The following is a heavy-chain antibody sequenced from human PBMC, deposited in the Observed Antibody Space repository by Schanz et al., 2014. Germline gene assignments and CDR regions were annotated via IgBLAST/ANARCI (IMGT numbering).Heavy chain of an antibody. V-gene: IGHV4-59*01. CDR1: GGSISSYY. CDR2: VYYTGST. CDR3: ARGRVVPAAPEFDY. J-gene: IGHJ4*02. D-gene: IGHD2-2*01. Sequence: QLQLQESGPGLVKPSETLSLTCTVSGGSISSYYWNWIRQPPGKGLEWIGYVYYTGSTTYNPSLKSRVTISVVPSKRQFSLKLSSVTAADTAVYYCARGRVVPAAPEFDYWGQGILVTVSS.